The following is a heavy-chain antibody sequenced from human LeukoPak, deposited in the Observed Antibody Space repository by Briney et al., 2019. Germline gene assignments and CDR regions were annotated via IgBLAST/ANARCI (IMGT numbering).Heavy chain of an antibody. Sequence: SETLSLTCAVYGGSFSGYYWSLIRQPPGKGLEWIGEINHSGSTNYNPSLKSRVTISVDTSKNQFSLKLSSVTAADTAVYYCARGDYYDSSGPTGFDYWGQGTLVTVSS. CDR3: ARGDYYDSSGPTGFDY. D-gene: IGHD3-22*01. V-gene: IGHV4-34*01. J-gene: IGHJ4*02. CDR2: INHSGST. CDR1: GGSFSGYY.